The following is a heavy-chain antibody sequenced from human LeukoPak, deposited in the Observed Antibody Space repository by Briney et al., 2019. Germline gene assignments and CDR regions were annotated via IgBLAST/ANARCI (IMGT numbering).Heavy chain of an antibody. V-gene: IGHV3-30*04. CDR3: ARVGTTYYDFWSGYNLDY. CDR2: ISYDGSNE. Sequence: GGSLRLSCAASGFTFSSYVMHWVRQAPGKGLEWVAIISYDGSNEYYADSVKGRFTISRDNSKNTLYLQMNSLRAEDTAVYYCARVGTTYYDFWSGYNLDYWGQGTQVTVSS. D-gene: IGHD3-3*01. CDR1: GFTFSSYV. J-gene: IGHJ4*02.